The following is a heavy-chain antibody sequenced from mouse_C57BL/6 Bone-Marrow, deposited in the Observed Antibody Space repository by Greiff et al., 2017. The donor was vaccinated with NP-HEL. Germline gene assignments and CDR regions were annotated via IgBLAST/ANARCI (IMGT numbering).Heavy chain of an antibody. CDR1: GYTFTSYG. V-gene: IGHV1-81*01. CDR3: AGFTTLVAPYYARDY. D-gene: IGHD1-1*01. CDR2: IYPRSGYT. Sequence: QVQLQQSGAELARPGASVKLSCKASGYTFTSYGISWVKQRTGQGLEWIGEIYPRSGYTYYNEKFKGKVTLTADKSSSTAYMELRSLTSEDSAVYFCAGFTTLVAPYYARDYGGQGTSVTVSS. J-gene: IGHJ4*01.